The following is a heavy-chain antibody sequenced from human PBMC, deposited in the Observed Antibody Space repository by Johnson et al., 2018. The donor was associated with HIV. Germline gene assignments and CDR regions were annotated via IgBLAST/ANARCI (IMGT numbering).Heavy chain of an antibody. V-gene: IGHV3-33*05. D-gene: IGHD6-6*01. Sequence: QVQLVESGGGLIQPGGSLRLSCAASGFTFSSFGMHWVRQAPGKGLEWVAVISYDGSNKYYADSVKGRFTISRDNSKNTPYLQMNSLRAEDTAVYYCARSGAASIAARGDAFDIWGQGTMVTVSS. CDR3: ARSGAASIAARGDAFDI. CDR2: ISYDGSNK. CDR1: GFTFSSFG. J-gene: IGHJ3*02.